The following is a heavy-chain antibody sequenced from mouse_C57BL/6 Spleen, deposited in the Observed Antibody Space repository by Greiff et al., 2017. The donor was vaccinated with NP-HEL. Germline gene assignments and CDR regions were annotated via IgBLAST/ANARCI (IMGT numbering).Heavy chain of an antibody. CDR2: ISSGSSTI. J-gene: IGHJ4*01. CDR3: ASGLTAQATWAMDY. D-gene: IGHD3-2*02. CDR1: GFTFSDYG. Sequence: EVKLVESGGGLVKPGGSLKLSCAASGFTFSDYGMHWVRQAPEKGLEWVAYISSGSSTIYYADTVKGRFTISRDNAKNTLFLQMTSLRSEDTAMYYGASGLTAQATWAMDYWGQGTSVTVSS. V-gene: IGHV5-17*01.